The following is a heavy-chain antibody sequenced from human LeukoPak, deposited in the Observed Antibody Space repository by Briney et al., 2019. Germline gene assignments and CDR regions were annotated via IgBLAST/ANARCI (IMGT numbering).Heavy chain of an antibody. CDR1: TFAFSSYA. Sequence: PGGSLRLSCAASTFAFSSYAMTWVRQAPGKGLEWVSSITATGGISYADSVKGRFTISRDNSKSTLYLQMNSLRAEDTAVYYCAKESPYRAPTRTYYFDYWGLGTLVTVSS. J-gene: IGHJ4*02. D-gene: IGHD3-16*01. V-gene: IGHV3-23*01. CDR2: ITATGGI. CDR3: AKESPYRAPTRTYYFDY.